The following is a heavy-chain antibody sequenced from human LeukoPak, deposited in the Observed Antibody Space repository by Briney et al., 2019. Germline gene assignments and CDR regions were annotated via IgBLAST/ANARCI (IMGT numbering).Heavy chain of an antibody. CDR2: IYYSGST. CDR3: ARGLSLVGATNDY. J-gene: IGHJ4*02. CDR1: GGSISSYY. Sequence: SETLSLTCTVSGGSISSYYWSRIRQPPGKGLEWIGYIYYSGSTNYNPSLKSRVTISVDTSKNQFSLKLSSVTAADTAVYYCARGLSLVGATNDYWGQGTLVTVSS. V-gene: IGHV4-59*12. D-gene: IGHD1-26*01.